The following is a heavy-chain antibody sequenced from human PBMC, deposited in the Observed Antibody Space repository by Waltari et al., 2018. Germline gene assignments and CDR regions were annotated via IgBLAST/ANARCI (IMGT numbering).Heavy chain of an antibody. J-gene: IGHJ2*01. CDR2: ISSSGSTI. CDR1: GFTFSDYY. D-gene: IGHD1-26*01. V-gene: IGHV3-11*04. Sequence: QVQLVESGGGLVKPGGSLRLSCTASGFTFSDYYMSLNRQAPGKGPEWVSYISSSGSTIYYADSVKGRFTISRDNAKNSLYLQMNSLRAEDTAVYYCARWWELPYWYFDLWGRGTLVTVSS. CDR3: ARWWELPYWYFDL.